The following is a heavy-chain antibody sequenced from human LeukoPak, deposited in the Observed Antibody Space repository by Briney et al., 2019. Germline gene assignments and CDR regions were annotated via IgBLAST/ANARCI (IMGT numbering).Heavy chain of an antibody. CDR2: INWNGGST. V-gene: IGHV3-20*04. CDR1: GFTFDDYG. CDR3: ARGGGPSGSYYFDY. Sequence: GGSLRLSCAASGFTFDDYGMSWVRQAPGKGLEWVSGINWNGGSTGYTDSVKVRVTISRDNAKNSLYLQMNSLRAEDTALYYYARGGGPSGSYYFDYWGQGTLVTVSS. J-gene: IGHJ4*02. D-gene: IGHD1-26*01.